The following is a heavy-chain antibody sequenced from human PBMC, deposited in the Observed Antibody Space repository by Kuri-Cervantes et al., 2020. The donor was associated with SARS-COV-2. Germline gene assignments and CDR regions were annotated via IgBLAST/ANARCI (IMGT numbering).Heavy chain of an antibody. CDR2: ISSSSSTI. CDR1: GFTFSSYS. D-gene: IGHD2-2*02. J-gene: IGHJ4*02. V-gene: IGHV3-48*01. Sequence: GSLRLSCAASGFTFSSYSMNWVRQAPGKGLEWVSYISSSSSTIYYAGSVKGRFTISRDNAKNSLYLQMNSPRAEDTAVYYCASPEVAIRGWGQGTLVTVSS. CDR3: ASPEVAIRG.